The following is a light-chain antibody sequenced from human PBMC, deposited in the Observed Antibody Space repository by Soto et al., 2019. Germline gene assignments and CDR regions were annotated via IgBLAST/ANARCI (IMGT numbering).Light chain of an antibody. V-gene: IGKV3-15*01. Sequence: EIVMTQSPATLSVSPGEGVTLSSRAGQSVRSNLAWYQQKPGQAPRLLIYGASTRATGIPARFSGSGSGTEFTLSISSLQSEDFAVYYCQQYYNWPRTFGQGTKVEI. CDR3: QQYYNWPRT. J-gene: IGKJ1*01. CDR1: QSVRSN. CDR2: GAS.